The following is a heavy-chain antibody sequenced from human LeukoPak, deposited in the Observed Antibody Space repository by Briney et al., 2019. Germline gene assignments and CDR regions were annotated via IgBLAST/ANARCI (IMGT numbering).Heavy chain of an antibody. CDR1: GFSLSTSGVG. V-gene: IGHV2-5*01. CDR3: ALSHYCTNGVCRPARGDAFDI. Sequence: SGPTLVKPTQTLTLTCTFSGFSLSTSGVGVGWIRQPPGKALEWLALIYWNDDKRYSPSLKSRLTITKDTSKNQVVLTMTNMDPVDTATYYCALSHYCTNGVCRPARGDAFDIWGQGTMVTVSS. CDR2: IYWNDDK. J-gene: IGHJ3*02. D-gene: IGHD2-8*01.